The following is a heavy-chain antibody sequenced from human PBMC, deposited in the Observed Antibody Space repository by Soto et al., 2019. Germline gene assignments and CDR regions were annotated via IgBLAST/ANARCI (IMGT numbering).Heavy chain of an antibody. CDR1: GYTFTSYY. J-gene: IGHJ6*02. D-gene: IGHD6-19*01. Sequence: GASVKVSCKASGYTFTSYYMHWVRQAPGQGLEWMGIINPSGGSTSNAQKFQGRVTMTRDTSTSTVYMELSSLRSEDTAVYYCARASIAVAGPTYYLYYGMDVWGQGTTVTVSS. CDR3: ARASIAVAGPTYYLYYGMDV. V-gene: IGHV1-46*01. CDR2: INPSGGST.